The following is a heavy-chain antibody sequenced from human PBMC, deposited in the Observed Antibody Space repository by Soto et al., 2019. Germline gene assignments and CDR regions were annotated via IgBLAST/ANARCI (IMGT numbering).Heavy chain of an antibody. D-gene: IGHD2-2*01. J-gene: IGHJ4*02. CDR1: GFTFSSYA. CDR2: ISYDGSNK. V-gene: IGHV3-30-3*01. Sequence: QVQLVESGGGVVQPGRSLRLSCAASGFTFSSYAMHWVRQAPGKGLEWVAVISYDGSNKYYADSVKGRFTISRDNSKNTLYLQMNSLRAEDTAVYYCAREDCISTSCNAFDYWGQGTLVTVSS. CDR3: AREDCISTSCNAFDY.